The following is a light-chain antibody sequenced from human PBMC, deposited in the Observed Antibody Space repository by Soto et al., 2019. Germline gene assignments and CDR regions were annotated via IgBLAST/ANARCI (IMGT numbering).Light chain of an antibody. CDR3: QQYQSDTWT. J-gene: IGKJ1*01. CDR1: QNIERW. Sequence: DVQMTQSPSSLSASVGDRVTITCRASQNIERWQAWYQQKPGKAPKLLLYDVSTLERGVPSRFSGSGSATEFTLTISDLQPDDFATYYCQQYQSDTWTFAQGTKVDIK. V-gene: IGKV1-5*01. CDR2: DVS.